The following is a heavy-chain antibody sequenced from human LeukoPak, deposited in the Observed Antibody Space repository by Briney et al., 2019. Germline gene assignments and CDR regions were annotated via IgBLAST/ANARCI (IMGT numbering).Heavy chain of an antibody. CDR2: VNPNSGGT. CDR3: ARDRGGDAFDI. CDR1: GYTFTGYY. J-gene: IGHJ3*02. V-gene: IGHV1-2*02. D-gene: IGHD3-16*01. Sequence: ASVKVSCKASGYTFTGYYMHWVRQAPGQGLEWMGWVNPNSGGTNYAQNFQGRVTVTGDTSISTAYMELSRLRSDDTAVYYCARDRGGDAFDIWGQGTMVTVSS.